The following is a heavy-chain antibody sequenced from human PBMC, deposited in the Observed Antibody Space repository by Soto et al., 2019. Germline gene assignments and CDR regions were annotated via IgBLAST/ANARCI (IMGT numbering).Heavy chain of an antibody. J-gene: IGHJ4*02. CDR1: GYTFTDYG. CDR2: INSYNGVT. V-gene: IGHV1-18*01. Sequence: QVPLVQSGAEVKKPGASVKVSCKASGYTFTDYGITWVRQAPGQGLQWMGWINSYNGVTNNAHSFQGRVSMTTDTATSTAYLELSSLRSDDTAVYYCARDRYSRGSFDYWGQGSLVTVSS. D-gene: IGHD1-1*01. CDR3: ARDRYSRGSFDY.